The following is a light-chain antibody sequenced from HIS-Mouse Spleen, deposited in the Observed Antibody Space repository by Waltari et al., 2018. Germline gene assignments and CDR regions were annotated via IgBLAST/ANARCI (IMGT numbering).Light chain of an antibody. J-gene: IGLJ2*01. CDR2: DDS. CDR1: NIGSKS. Sequence: SYVLTQPPSVSVSPGKTARITCGGNNIGSKSVHWYQQKPGQAPVLVVYDDSDRPSGIPERFSGSSSGNTASLTITGAQAEDEADYYCNSRDSSGNHLVVFGGGTKLTVL. V-gene: IGLV3-21*01. CDR3: NSRDSSGNHLVV.